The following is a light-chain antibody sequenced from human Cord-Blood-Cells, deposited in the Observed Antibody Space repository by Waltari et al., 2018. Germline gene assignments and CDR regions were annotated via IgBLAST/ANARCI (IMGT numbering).Light chain of an antibody. CDR1: QSISSW. J-gene: IGKJ1*01. V-gene: IGKV1-5*01. CDR2: DAS. CDR3: QQYNSYST. Sequence: DIQMTQSPSTLSASVGARVTIPCRASQSISSWLAWYQQKPGKAPKLLIYDASSLESGVPSRFSGSGSGTEFTLTISSLQPDDFATYYCQQYNSYSTFGQGTKVEIK.